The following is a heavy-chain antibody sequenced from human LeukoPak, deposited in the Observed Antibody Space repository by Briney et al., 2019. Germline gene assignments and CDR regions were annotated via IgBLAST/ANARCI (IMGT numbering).Heavy chain of an antibody. CDR3: AKDYYYGSGSPFDY. J-gene: IGHJ4*02. V-gene: IGHV3-30*02. CDR1: GFTFSSYG. D-gene: IGHD3-10*01. CDR2: IRYDGSNK. Sequence: GGSLRLSCAASGFTFSSYGMHWVRQAPGKGLEWVAFIRYDGSNKYYADSVKGRFTISRDNSKNTLYLQMNSLRAEDTAVYCCAKDYYYGSGSPFDYWGQGTLVTVSS.